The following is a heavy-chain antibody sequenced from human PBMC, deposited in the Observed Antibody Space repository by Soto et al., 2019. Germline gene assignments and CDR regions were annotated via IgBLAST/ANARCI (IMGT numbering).Heavy chain of an antibody. Sequence: PXETLTLTCAVSGGSISSGGYSWSWIRQPPGKGLEWIGYIYHSGSTYYNPSLKSRVTISVDRSKNQFSLKLSSVTAADTAVYYCARMASRLRKSFFDSWGQGTLVTVSS. V-gene: IGHV4-30-2*01. CDR1: GGSISSGGYS. CDR3: ARMASRLRKSFFDS. D-gene: IGHD4-17*01. CDR2: IYHSGST. J-gene: IGHJ4*02.